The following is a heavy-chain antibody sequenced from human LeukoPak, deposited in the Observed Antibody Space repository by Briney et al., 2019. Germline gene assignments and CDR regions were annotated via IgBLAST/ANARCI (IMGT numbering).Heavy chain of an antibody. CDR1: GGSIRSYY. Sequence: SETLSLTCTVSGGSIRSYYWSWIRQPAGKGLEWIGRIYTSGSTNYNPSLKSRVTISVDTSKNQFSLKLSSVTAADTAVYYCARAYVGTYYYGSGSYRDYGMDVWGQGTTVTVSS. CDR2: IYTSGST. CDR3: ARAYVGTYYYGSGSYRDYGMDV. J-gene: IGHJ6*02. V-gene: IGHV4-4*07. D-gene: IGHD3-10*01.